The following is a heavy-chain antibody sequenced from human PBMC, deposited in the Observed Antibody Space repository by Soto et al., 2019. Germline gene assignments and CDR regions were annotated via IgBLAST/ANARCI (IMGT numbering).Heavy chain of an antibody. D-gene: IGHD3-10*01. CDR2: IKRKTDGGTT. V-gene: IGHV3-15*01. J-gene: IGHJ4*02. Sequence: EVQLVESGGGLVKPGGSLRLSCAASGFTFSNAWMSWVRQVPGKGLEWVGRIKRKTDGGTTDYAASVKGRFTISRDDSDNTVYLQMTSLKIEDTAVYYCATGGHFYGDCGQGTLVTVSS. CDR3: ATGGHFYGD. CDR1: GFTFSNAW.